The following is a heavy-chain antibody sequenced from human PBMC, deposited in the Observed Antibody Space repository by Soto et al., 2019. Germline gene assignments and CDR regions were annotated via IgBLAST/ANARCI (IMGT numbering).Heavy chain of an antibody. D-gene: IGHD3-22*01. Sequence: GGSLRLSCAASGFTFSSYAMSWVLQAPGKGLEWVSAISGSGGSTYYADSVKGRFTISRDNSKNTLYLQMNSLRAEDTAVYYCATHYDSSGYYDYWGQGTLVTVSS. V-gene: IGHV3-23*01. CDR3: ATHYDSSGYYDY. CDR1: GFTFSSYA. J-gene: IGHJ4*02. CDR2: ISGSGGST.